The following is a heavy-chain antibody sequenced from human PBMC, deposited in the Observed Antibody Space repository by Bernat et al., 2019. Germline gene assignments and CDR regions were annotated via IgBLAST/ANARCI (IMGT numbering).Heavy chain of an antibody. J-gene: IGHJ4*02. V-gene: IGHV4-34*01. D-gene: IGHD3-22*01. CDR3: ARGAPKYYYDSSGYYLFDY. CDR1: GGSFSGYY. Sequence: QVQLQQLGAGLLKPSETLSLTCAVYGGSFSGYYWSWIRQPPGKGLEWIGEINHSGSTNYNPSLKSRVTISVDTSKNQFSLKLSSVTAADTAVYYCARGAPKYYYDSSGYYLFDYWGQGTLVTVSS. CDR2: INHSGST.